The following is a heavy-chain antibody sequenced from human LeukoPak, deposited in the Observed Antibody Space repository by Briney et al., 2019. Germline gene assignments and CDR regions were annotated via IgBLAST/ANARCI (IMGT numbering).Heavy chain of an antibody. Sequence: GGSLRLSCAASGLTFSNAWMSWVRQAPGKGLEWVSVISGSGGSTYYVDSVQGRFTISRDNSKNTLFLQMDSLRAEDTAVYYCAKGGFGRPFDYWGQGTLVTVSS. CDR3: AKGGFGRPFDY. J-gene: IGHJ4*02. CDR1: GLTFSNAW. V-gene: IGHV3-23*01. D-gene: IGHD3-10*01. CDR2: ISGSGGST.